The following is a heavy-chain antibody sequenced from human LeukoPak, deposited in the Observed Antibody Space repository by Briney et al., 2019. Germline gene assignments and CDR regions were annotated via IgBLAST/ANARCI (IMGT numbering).Heavy chain of an antibody. CDR3: ATTLRNNPP. J-gene: IGHJ5*02. CDR1: GYTFTGYY. D-gene: IGHD1-14*01. V-gene: IGHV1-2*02. CDR2: INPNTGLT. Sequence: GASVKVSCKASGYTFTGYYMHWVRQATGQGLGWIGYINPNTGLTEYAQKFQGRVSLTRDTSITTAYMELNTLTSEDTAVYYCATTLRNNPPWGQGTLITVSS.